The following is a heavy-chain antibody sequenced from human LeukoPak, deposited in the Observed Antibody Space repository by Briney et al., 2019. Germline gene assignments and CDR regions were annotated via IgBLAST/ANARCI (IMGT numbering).Heavy chain of an antibody. D-gene: IGHD3-22*01. V-gene: IGHV1-24*01. CDR2: FDPEDGET. CDR3: ATGDDSSGYFDY. Sequence: GASVKVSCKVSGYTLTELSMHWVRQAPGKGLEWIGGFDPEDGETIYAQKFQGRVTMTEDTSTDTAYMELSSLRSEDTAVYYCATGDDSSGYFDYWGQGTLVTVSS. CDR1: GYTLTELS. J-gene: IGHJ4*02.